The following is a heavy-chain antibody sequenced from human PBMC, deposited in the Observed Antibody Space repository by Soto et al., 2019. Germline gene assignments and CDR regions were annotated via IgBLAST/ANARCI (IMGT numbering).Heavy chain of an antibody. V-gene: IGHV3-23*01. Sequence: EVQLLESGGGLVQPGGSLRLSCTASGFSFSSYAMSWVRQAPGKGLEWVSVISGSTATIHYADSVKGRFTISRDNSKNTLYRQMNSLRAEDTAVYYCAKGRKGYHGSNGSPWTFDVWGQGTMVTVSP. CDR2: ISGSTATI. J-gene: IGHJ3*01. CDR1: GFSFSSYA. CDR3: AKGRKGYHGSNGSPWTFDV. D-gene: IGHD3-22*01.